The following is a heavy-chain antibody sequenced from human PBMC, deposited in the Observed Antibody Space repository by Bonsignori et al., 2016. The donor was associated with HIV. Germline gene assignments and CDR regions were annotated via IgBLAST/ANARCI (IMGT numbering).Heavy chain of an antibody. CDR1: GGSFSGYY. J-gene: IGHJ4*02. Sequence: SETLSLTCAVYGGSFSGYYWSWIRQPPGKGLEWIGEINHSGSTNYNPSLKSRVTISVDTSKNQFSLKLSSVTAADTAVYYCARGGIVVVPAAKPSFFDYWGQGTLVTVSS. CDR2: INHSGST. CDR3: ARGGIVVVPAAKPSFFDY. V-gene: IGHV4-34*01. D-gene: IGHD2-2*02.